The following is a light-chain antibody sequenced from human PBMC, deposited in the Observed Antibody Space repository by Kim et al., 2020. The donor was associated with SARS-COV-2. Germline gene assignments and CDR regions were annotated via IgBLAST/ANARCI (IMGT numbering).Light chain of an antibody. CDR2: GAS. CDR3: QQCHNWPPIA. CDR1: QNISSD. J-gene: IGKJ5*01. V-gene: IGKV3-15*01. Sequence: PGDRATRSCRAGQNISSDVAWCQQTPGQSPTLLIYGASTRATSVPARFSGSGSGTEFTLTISRLQAEDLAVYYCQQCHNWPPIAFGQGTRLEIK.